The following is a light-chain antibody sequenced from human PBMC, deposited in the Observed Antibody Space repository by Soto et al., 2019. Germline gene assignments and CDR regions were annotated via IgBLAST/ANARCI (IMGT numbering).Light chain of an antibody. V-gene: IGKV3-20*01. CDR1: QSVSSY. CDR2: GAS. CDR3: QQYSTSLSLLI. J-gene: IGKJ4*01. Sequence: EIVLTQSPATLSLSPGERATLSCRASQSVSSYLAWYQQKPGQAPRLLIYGASSRATGIPDRFSGSGSGTDFTLTISRLEPEDFAVYYCQQYSTSLSLLIFGGGTKVDIK.